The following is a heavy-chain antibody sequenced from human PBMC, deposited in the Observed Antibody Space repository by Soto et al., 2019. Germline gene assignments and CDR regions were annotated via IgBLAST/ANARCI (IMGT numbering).Heavy chain of an antibody. V-gene: IGHV1-69*02. CDR1: GGTFSSYT. D-gene: IGHD1-26*01. CDR2: IIPILGIA. CDR3: ARGLLALGAGSSGGLDV. Sequence: QVQLVQSGAEVKKPGSSVKVSCKASGGTFSSYTISWVRQAPGQGLEWMGRIIPILGIANYAQKFQGRVTMTADNSTSTADMELSSLRSEDTAVYYCARGLLALGAGSSGGLDVWGQGTTVTVSS. J-gene: IGHJ6*02.